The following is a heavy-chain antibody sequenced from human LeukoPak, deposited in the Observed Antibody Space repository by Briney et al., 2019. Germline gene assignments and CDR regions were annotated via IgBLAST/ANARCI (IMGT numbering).Heavy chain of an antibody. CDR1: GFTFSSYS. CDR2: ISSSSSYI. Sequence: PGGSLRLSCAASGFTFSSYSMNWVRQAPGKGLEWVSSISSSSSYIYYADSVKGRFTISRDNAKNSLYLQMNSLRAEDTAVYYCARGFGYYDILTGYFDYWSQGTLVTVSS. D-gene: IGHD3-9*01. J-gene: IGHJ4*02. V-gene: IGHV3-21*01. CDR3: ARGFGYYDILTGYFDY.